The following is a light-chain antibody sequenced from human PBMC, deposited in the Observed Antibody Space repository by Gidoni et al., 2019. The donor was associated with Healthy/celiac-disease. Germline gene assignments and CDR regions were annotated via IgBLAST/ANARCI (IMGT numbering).Light chain of an antibody. J-gene: IGKJ1*01. V-gene: IGKV4-1*01. CDR2: WAS. CDR3: QQYYSTPLT. CDR1: QSVLYSPNNKNY. Sequence: DIVVTRSPDSLAVSLGERAPINCKSSQSVLYSPNNKNYLAWYQQKPGQPPKLLIYWASTRESGVPDRFSGSGSGTDFTLTISSLQAEDVAVYYCQQYYSTPLTFGQXTKVEIK.